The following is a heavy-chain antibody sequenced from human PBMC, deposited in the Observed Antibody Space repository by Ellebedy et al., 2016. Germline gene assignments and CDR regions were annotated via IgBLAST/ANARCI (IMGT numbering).Heavy chain of an antibody. V-gene: IGHV3-21*06. Sequence: GGSLRLSXAASGFTFSSYAINWVRQAPGKGLEWVATIVSSGREAYYADPLKGRFTISRDNAMNSVYLQLNSLSVEDTAVYYCTRDGSEWSRDYWGQGTLVTVSS. CDR1: GFTFSSYA. CDR3: TRDGSEWSRDY. CDR2: IVSSGREA. D-gene: IGHD3-3*01. J-gene: IGHJ4*02.